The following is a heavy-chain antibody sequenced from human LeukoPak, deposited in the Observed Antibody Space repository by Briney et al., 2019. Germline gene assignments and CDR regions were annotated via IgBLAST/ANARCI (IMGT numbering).Heavy chain of an antibody. V-gene: IGHV4-39*01. CDR1: GGSISSSSYY. D-gene: IGHD3-3*01. CDR3: ARLYVDFWSGYYTLYYYYYMDV. CDR2: IYYSGST. J-gene: IGHJ6*03. Sequence: PSETLSLTCTVSGGSISSSSYYWGWIRQPPRKGLEWIGNIYYSGSTYYNPSLKSRVTISVDTSKNQFSLKLSSVTAADTAVYYCARLYVDFWSGYYTLYYYYYMDVWGKGTTVTVYS.